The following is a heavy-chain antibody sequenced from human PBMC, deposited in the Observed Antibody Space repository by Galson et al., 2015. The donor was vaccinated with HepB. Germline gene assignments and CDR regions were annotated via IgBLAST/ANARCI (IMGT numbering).Heavy chain of an antibody. Sequence: SVKVSCKASGYTFTSYGISWVRQAPGQGLEWMGWISAYNGNTNYAQKLQGRVTMTTDTSTSTAYMELRSLRSDDTAVYYCARGLRATPYYYYGMDVWGQGTTVTVSS. CDR3: ARGLRATPYYYYGMDV. CDR1: GYTFTSYG. D-gene: IGHD1-26*01. V-gene: IGHV1-18*01. J-gene: IGHJ6*02. CDR2: ISAYNGNT.